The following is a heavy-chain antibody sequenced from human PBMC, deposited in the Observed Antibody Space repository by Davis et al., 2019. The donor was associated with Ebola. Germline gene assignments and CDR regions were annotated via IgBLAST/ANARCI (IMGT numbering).Heavy chain of an antibody. V-gene: IGHV3-23*01. CDR1: GFTFSSYA. Sequence: GGSLRLSCAASGFTFSSYAMSWVRQAPGKGLEWVSAISGSGGSTYYADSVKGRFTISRDNSKNTLYLQMNSLRAEDTAVYYCAIEGYYYGSGSPPSCDPWGQGTLVTVSS. J-gene: IGHJ5*02. CDR2: ISGSGGST. D-gene: IGHD3-10*01. CDR3: AIEGYYYGSGSPPSCDP.